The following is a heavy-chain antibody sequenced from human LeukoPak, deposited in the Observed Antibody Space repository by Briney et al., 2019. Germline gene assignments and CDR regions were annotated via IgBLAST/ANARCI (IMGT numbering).Heavy chain of an antibody. CDR2: IDWDDDK. CDR1: GFSVSTSEMC. J-gene: IGHJ4*02. V-gene: IGHV2-70*11. D-gene: IGHD5-18*01. Sequence: SGPTLVNPTQSLTLTCTVSGFSVSTSEMCVSWIRQPPGKALEWLARIDWDDDKYYSTSLKTRLSISKDTSKNQVVLTLTNVDPMDTATYYCARIRGTTMAFYYFDYWGLGTLVTVSS. CDR3: ARIRGTTMAFYYFDY.